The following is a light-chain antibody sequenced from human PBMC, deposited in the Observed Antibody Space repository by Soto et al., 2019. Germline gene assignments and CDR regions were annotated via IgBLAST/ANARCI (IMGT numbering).Light chain of an antibody. CDR2: ETY. V-gene: IGKV3-20*01. CDR3: QQYGGSSRT. CDR1: QSVRNNY. Sequence: IVLTQSPDTLSLSPGEGVTLSCRASQSVRNNYLAWYQQKPGQAPRLLIYETYRRATGIPDRFSGSGSGIDFTLTISRLEPEDFAVYLCQQYGGSSRTFGLGTKVDIK. J-gene: IGKJ1*01.